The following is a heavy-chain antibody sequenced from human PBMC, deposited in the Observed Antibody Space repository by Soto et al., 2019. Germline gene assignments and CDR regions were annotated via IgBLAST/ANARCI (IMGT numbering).Heavy chain of an antibody. D-gene: IGHD3-16*02. CDR3: ARVDLGELSLYGPFDC. Sequence: PGGSLRLSCAASGSIFSDYYMSWIRQAPGKGLEWVSYISSSGITMYYAGSVRGRFTISRDNAKKSLYLQMSSLRAEDTAVYYCARVDLGELSLYGPFDCWGQGTLVTVSS. CDR2: ISSSGITM. J-gene: IGHJ4*02. V-gene: IGHV3-11*01. CDR1: GSIFSDYY.